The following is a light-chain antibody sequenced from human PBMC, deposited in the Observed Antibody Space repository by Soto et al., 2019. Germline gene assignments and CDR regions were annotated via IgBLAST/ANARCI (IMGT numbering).Light chain of an antibody. CDR1: SSNIGSKT. V-gene: IGLV1-44*01. CDR2: SND. CDR3: AAWDDSLNGWV. Sequence: QSVLTQPPSASGTPGQRVTISCSGSSSNIGSKTVNWYQQLSGTAPKLLIYSNDQRPSGVPDRFSGSKSGTSASLAISGLQSEDEADYYCAAWDDSLNGWVFGGGTKLTVL. J-gene: IGLJ3*02.